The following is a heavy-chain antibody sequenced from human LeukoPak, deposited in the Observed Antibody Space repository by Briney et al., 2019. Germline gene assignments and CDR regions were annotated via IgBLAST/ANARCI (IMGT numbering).Heavy chain of an antibody. Sequence: GGSLRLSCAASGFTFSTYAMIWVRQAPGKGLEWVSVIGGSGSYTYYADSVKGRFTISRDNSKDTLYLQMNSLRPEDTAVYYCARDWYDYWGQGTLVTVCS. D-gene: IGHD6-13*01. CDR2: IGGSGSYT. J-gene: IGHJ4*02. CDR1: GFTFSTYA. CDR3: ARDWYDY. V-gene: IGHV3-23*01.